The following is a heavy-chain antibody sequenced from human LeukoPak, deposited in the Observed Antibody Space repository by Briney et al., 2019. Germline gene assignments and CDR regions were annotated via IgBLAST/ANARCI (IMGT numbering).Heavy chain of an antibody. CDR1: GYTFTSYG. Sequence: ASVKVSCKASGYTFTSYGISWVRQAPGQGLEWMGWISAYNGNTNYAQKLQGRVTMTTDTSTSTAYMELRSLRSDDTAVYYCARVVYCSSTSCYTTYYMYVWGKGTTVTVSS. J-gene: IGHJ6*03. V-gene: IGHV1-18*01. CDR2: ISAYNGNT. CDR3: ARVVYCSSTSCYTTYYMYV. D-gene: IGHD2-2*02.